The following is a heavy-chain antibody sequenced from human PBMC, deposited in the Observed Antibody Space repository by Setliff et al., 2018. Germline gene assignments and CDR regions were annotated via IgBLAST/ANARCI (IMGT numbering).Heavy chain of an antibody. CDR1: GYSMSSGYY. Sequence: PSETLSLTCAVSGYSMSSGYYWGWFRQPPGKGLEWIGSIYHSGQTFYNPSLKSRATLSVDTFKNQFSLRLTSVPAADTAVYYCARGGLAAAATHWGQGTLVTVSS. CDR3: ARGGLAAAATH. V-gene: IGHV4-38-2*01. CDR2: IYHSGQT. J-gene: IGHJ4*02. D-gene: IGHD6-13*01.